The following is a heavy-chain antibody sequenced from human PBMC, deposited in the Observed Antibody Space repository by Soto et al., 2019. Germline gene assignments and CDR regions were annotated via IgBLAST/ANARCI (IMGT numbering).Heavy chain of an antibody. Sequence: SETLSLTCTVSGGSVSSGSYYWSWIRQPPGKGLEWIGYIYYSGSTNYNPSLKSRVTISVDTSKNQFSLKLSSVTAADTAVYYCXRDRTIAAAGVPYGMDVWGQGTTVTVSS. CDR2: IYYSGST. J-gene: IGHJ6*02. D-gene: IGHD6-13*01. V-gene: IGHV4-61*01. CDR1: GGSVSSGSYY. CDR3: XRDRTIAAAGVPYGMDV.